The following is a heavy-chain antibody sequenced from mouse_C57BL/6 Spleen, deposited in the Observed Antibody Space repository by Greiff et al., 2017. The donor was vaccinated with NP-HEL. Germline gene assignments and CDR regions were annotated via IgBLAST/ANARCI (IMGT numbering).Heavy chain of an antibody. V-gene: IGHV1-82*01. J-gene: IGHJ3*01. CDR3: GRGDCVVY. D-gene: IGHD2-13*01. CDR1: GYAFSSSW. CDR2: IYPGDGDT. Sequence: QVHVKQSGPELVKPGASVKISCKASGYAFSSSWMNWVKQRPGKGLEWIGRIYPGDGDTNYNGKFKGKATLTADKSSSTAYMQLSILTSEDSEVYFCGRGDCVVYWGQGTLVTVSA.